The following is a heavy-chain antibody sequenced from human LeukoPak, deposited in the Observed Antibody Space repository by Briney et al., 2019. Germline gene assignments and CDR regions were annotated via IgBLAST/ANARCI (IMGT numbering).Heavy chain of an antibody. CDR2: ISSSSSTI. J-gene: IGHJ4*02. V-gene: IGHV3-48*02. CDR1: GFTFSSYS. D-gene: IGHD2-21*01. Sequence: GGALRLSCAASGFTFSSYSMNWGRQAPGKGLGWVSYISSSSSTIYYADSVKGRFTISRDNAKNSLYLQMNSLRDEDTAVYYCARDLFGYRGYWGQGTLVTVSS. CDR3: ARDLFGYRGY.